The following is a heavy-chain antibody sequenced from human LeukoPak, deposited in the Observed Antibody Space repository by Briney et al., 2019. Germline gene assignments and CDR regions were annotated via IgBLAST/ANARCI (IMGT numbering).Heavy chain of an antibody. CDR1: GESFSGYY. CDR3: ARQGTRLWGFLDY. D-gene: IGHD6-6*01. CDR2: ISHSGSA. Sequence: SETLSLTCAGYGESFSGYYWSWIRQSPGKGLEWIGEISHSGSASYNPSLKSRVIISADTSKNQFSLSLRSVTAADTAVYFCARQGTRLWGFLDYWGQGTLVAVSS. V-gene: IGHV4-34*01. J-gene: IGHJ4*02.